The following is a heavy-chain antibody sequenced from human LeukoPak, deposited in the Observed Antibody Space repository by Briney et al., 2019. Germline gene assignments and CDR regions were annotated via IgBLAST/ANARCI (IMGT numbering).Heavy chain of an antibody. Sequence: PSETLSLTCTVSGGSISSYYWSWIRQPPGKGLEWIGYIQPSGSTNYNHSHKSRVTISVDTSNNQFSLKVSTVTAADTAVYYCARLKVDYSDYTFDYWGQGSLVTVSS. CDR2: IQPSGST. J-gene: IGHJ4*02. D-gene: IGHD4-11*01. CDR1: GGSISSYY. CDR3: ARLKVDYSDYTFDY. V-gene: IGHV4-59*01.